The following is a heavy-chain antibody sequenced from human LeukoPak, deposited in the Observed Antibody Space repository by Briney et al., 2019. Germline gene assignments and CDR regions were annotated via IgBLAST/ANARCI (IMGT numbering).Heavy chain of an antibody. CDR1: GGSISSSSYY. Sequence: PSETLSLTCTVSGGSISSSSYYWGWIRQPPGKGLEWIGSIYYSGSTYYNPSLKSRVTISVDTSKNQFSLRLSSVTAADTAVYYCALLSSGWYRVYWGQGTLVTVSS. CDR3: ALLSSGWYRVY. J-gene: IGHJ4*02. V-gene: IGHV4-39*01. D-gene: IGHD6-19*01. CDR2: IYYSGST.